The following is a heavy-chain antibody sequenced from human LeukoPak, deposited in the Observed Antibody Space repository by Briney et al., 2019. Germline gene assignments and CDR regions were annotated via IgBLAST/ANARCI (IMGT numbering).Heavy chain of an antibody. D-gene: IGHD4-17*01. V-gene: IGHV3-66*01. CDR2: LYSGGST. J-gene: IGHJ4*02. Sequence: GGSLRLSCAASGFTVSSNYMSWVRQPPGQGLEWVSVLYSGGSTYYADSVKGRFTISRDNPKNTLYLQMNSLRAGDTAVYFCASLGSTVTHFDYWGQGTLVTVSS. CDR1: GFTVSSNY. CDR3: ASLGSTVTHFDY.